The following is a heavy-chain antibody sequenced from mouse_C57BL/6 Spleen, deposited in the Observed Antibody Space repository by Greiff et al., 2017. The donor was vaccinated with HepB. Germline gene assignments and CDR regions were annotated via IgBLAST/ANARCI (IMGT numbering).Heavy chain of an antibody. D-gene: IGHD2-4*01. CDR2: ISYDGSN. CDR1: GYSITSGYY. J-gene: IGHJ1*03. V-gene: IGHV3-6*01. CDR3: ARDKIYYDQGWYFDV. Sequence: EVQLKESGPGLVKPSQSLSLTCSVTGYSITSGYYWNWIRQFPGNKLEWMGYISYDGSNNYNPSLKNRISITRDTSKNQFFLKLNSVTTEDTATYYCARDKIYYDQGWYFDVWGTGTTVTVSS.